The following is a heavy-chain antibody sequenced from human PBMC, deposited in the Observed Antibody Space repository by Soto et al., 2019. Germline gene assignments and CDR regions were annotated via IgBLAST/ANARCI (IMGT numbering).Heavy chain of an antibody. J-gene: IGHJ5*02. CDR2: ISSSGSTI. CDR1: GFTFSDYY. D-gene: IGHD3-10*01. V-gene: IGHV3-11*01. CDR3: ARVRYYDSGSSINWFDP. Sequence: QVQLVESGGGLVKPGGSLRLSCAASGFTFSDYYMSWIRQAPGKGLEWVSYISSSGSTIYYADSVKGRFTISRDNAKNSRYLQMTSLRAEDTAVYYCARVRYYDSGSSINWFDPWGQGTLVTVSS.